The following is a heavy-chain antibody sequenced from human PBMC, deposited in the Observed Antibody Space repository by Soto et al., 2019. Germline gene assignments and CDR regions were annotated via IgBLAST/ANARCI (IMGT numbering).Heavy chain of an antibody. D-gene: IGHD4-17*01. J-gene: IGHJ4*02. V-gene: IGHV3-7*04. CDR3: ARDLASTTIPNY. CDR1: GFTFSNAW. CDR2: IKQDGSEK. Sequence: GGSLRLSCAASGFTFSNAWMSWVRQAPGKGLEWVANIKQDGSEKYYVDSVKGRFTISRDNAKNSLYLQMNSLRAEDTAVYYCARDLASTTIPNYWGQGTLVTVSS.